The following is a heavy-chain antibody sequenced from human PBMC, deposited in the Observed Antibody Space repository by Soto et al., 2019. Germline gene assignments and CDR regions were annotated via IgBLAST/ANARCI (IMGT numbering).Heavy chain of an antibody. CDR1: GFTVSGNY. Sequence: EVQLVETGGGLIQPGGSLRLSCAASGFTVSGNYMSWVRQAPGKGLEWVSVIYNGGGTYYADSVKGRFTISRDNSKNTLYLQVTSLRAEDTAVYYCASTRGSSSDYWGQGTLVTVSS. CDR3: ASTRGSSSDY. D-gene: IGHD6-6*01. V-gene: IGHV3-53*02. CDR2: IYNGGGT. J-gene: IGHJ4*02.